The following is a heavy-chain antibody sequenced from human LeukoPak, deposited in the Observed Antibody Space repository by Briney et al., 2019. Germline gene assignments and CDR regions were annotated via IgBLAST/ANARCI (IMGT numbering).Heavy chain of an antibody. J-gene: IGHJ5*02. CDR3: ARDAPWWFDP. V-gene: IGHV3-23*01. CDR1: GFTFSSYG. CDR2: ISGSGGST. Sequence: GGSLRLSCAASGFTFSSYGMSWVRQAPGKGLEWVSAISGSGGSTYYADSVKGRFTISRDNAKNSLYLQMNSLRAEDTAVYYCARDAPWWFDPWGQGTLVTVSS.